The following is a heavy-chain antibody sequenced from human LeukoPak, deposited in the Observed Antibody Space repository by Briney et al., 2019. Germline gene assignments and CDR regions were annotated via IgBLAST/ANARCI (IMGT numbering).Heavy chain of an antibody. CDR2: INAGNGNT. V-gene: IGHV1-3*01. J-gene: IGHJ3*02. Sequence: ASVKVSCKASGYIFTSYAMHWVRQAPGQRLEWMGWINAGNGNTKYSQKFQGRVTITRDTSASTAYMELSSLRSEDTAVYYCARDFWGRPEMATIGDAFDIWGQGTMVTVSS. CDR3: ARDFWGRPEMATIGDAFDI. CDR1: GYIFTSYA. D-gene: IGHD5-24*01.